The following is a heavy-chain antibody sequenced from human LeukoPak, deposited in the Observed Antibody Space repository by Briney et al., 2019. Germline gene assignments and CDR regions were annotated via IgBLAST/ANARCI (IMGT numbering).Heavy chain of an antibody. Sequence: GGSLRLSCAASGFTFSSYSMNWVRQAPGKGLEWVSSISSSGSYIYYADSVKGRFTISRDNARNSLYLQMNSLRAEDTAVYYCARGPGIPGWGQGTLVTVSS. J-gene: IGHJ4*02. CDR2: ISSSGSYI. V-gene: IGHV3-21*01. CDR1: GFTFSSYS. CDR3: ARGPGIPG. D-gene: IGHD6-13*01.